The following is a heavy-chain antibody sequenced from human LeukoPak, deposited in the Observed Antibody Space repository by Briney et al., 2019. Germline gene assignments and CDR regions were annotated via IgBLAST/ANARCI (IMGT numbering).Heavy chain of an antibody. J-gene: IGHJ3*02. Sequence: GGSPRLSCAASGFTFSDYYINWIRQAPGKGLEWLSYISSGSIYTNYADSVKGRFTISRDNAKNSLYLQMNSLRAEDTAVYYCARKTGYSRGNAFDIWGQGTMVTVSS. D-gene: IGHD3-9*01. CDR3: ARKTGYSRGNAFDI. CDR1: GFTFSDYY. V-gene: IGHV3-11*03. CDR2: ISSGSIYT.